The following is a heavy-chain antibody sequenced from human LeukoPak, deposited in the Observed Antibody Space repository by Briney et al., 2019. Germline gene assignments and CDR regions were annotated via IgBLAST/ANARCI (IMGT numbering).Heavy chain of an antibody. Sequence: ASVKVSCNASGFTFTDYHMRWVRQAPGQGLEWMGWINSGSGDTNYAQKFQGRVTVTRDTSIRTTYMELSNLRSDDTAVYYCVREARATADFWGQGTLVTVSS. J-gene: IGHJ4*02. CDR3: VREARATADF. CDR1: GFTFTDYH. CDR2: INSGSGDT. D-gene: IGHD1-26*01. V-gene: IGHV1-2*02.